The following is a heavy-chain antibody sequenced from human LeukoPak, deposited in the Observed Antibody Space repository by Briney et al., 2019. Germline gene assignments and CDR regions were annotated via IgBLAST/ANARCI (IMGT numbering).Heavy chain of an antibody. D-gene: IGHD2-21*01. CDR3: ARGVVIAPQTFDY. J-gene: IGHJ4*02. CDR2: INHSGST. V-gene: IGHV4-34*01. Sequence: PGGSLRLSCAASGFTFTSYTMNWIRQPPGKGLEWIGEINHSGSTNYNPSLKSRVTISVDTTKSQFSLKLSSVTAADTAVYYCARGVVIAPQTFDYWGQGILVTVSS. CDR1: GFTFTSYT.